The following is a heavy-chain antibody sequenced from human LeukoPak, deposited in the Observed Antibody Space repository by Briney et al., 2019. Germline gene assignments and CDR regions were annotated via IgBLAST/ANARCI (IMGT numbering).Heavy chain of an antibody. CDR3: ARTGRDGYTLDI. D-gene: IGHD5-24*01. Sequence: SGPALMQPTQNLTLTYTFSGFSLRTSGMRVSWIRQPPGKALEWLARIDWDDDKFYSTSLKTRLTISKDTSKNQVVLTMTNMDPVDTATYYCARTGRDGYTLDIWGQGTMVTVSS. J-gene: IGHJ3*02. CDR2: IDWDDDK. V-gene: IGHV2-70*04. CDR1: GFSLRTSGMR.